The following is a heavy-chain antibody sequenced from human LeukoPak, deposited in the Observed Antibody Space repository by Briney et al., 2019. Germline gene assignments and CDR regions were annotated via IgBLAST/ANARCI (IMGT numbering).Heavy chain of an antibody. CDR1: GLTFSNAW. V-gene: IGHV3-15*01. CDR3: TTKHGFQEGIGY. Sequence: GGSLRLSCAGSGLTFSNAWMTWVRQAPGKGLEWVGHIKSKTDGATTEYTTPVKGRFTISRDDSKNTLYLQMNSLETEDTALYYCTTKHGFQEGIGYWGQGTLVTVSS. J-gene: IGHJ4*02. CDR2: IKSKTDGATT. D-gene: IGHD6-13*01.